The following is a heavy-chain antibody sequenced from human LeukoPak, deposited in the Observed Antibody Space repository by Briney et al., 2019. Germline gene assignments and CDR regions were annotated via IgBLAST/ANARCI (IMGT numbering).Heavy chain of an antibody. J-gene: IGHJ4*02. D-gene: IGHD6-13*01. CDR1: GFTFSSYS. CDR3: GRAKIAAAGSLPEMFRNNPTFDY. V-gene: IGHV3-48*04. Sequence: GGSLRLSCAASGFTFSSYSMNWVRQAPGKGLEWVSYISSSSSTIYYADSVKGRFTISRDNAKNSLYLQMNSLRAEDTAVYYCGRAKIAAAGSLPEMFRNNPTFDYWGQGTLVTVSS. CDR2: ISSSSSTI.